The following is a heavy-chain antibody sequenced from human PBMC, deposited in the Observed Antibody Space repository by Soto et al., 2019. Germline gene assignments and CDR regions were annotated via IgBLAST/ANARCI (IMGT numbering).Heavy chain of an antibody. V-gene: IGHV4-39*01. Sequence: SETLSLTCSVSGGSISRSPYYWTWIRQPPGKGLEWIGSIYHTGSTYFNPSLKTRVTISVDTSKNQFSLRLTSVTATDTAVYYCARTFFSSSAMFDYWSKGTLVT. D-gene: IGHD6-6*01. J-gene: IGHJ4*02. CDR3: ARTFFSSSAMFDY. CDR1: GGSISRSPYY. CDR2: IYHTGST.